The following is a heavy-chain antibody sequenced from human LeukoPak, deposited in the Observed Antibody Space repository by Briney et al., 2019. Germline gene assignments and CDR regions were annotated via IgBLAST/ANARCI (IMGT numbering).Heavy chain of an antibody. D-gene: IGHD4-17*01. V-gene: IGHV1-46*01. CDR2: INPSGGST. CDR1: GYTFTSYY. CDR3: ARGLAVTTWAGERYYFDY. Sequence: ASVKVSCKASGYTFTSYYMHWVRQAPGQGLEWMGIINPSGGSTSYAQKFQGRVTMTRDTSTSTVYMELSSLRSEDTAVYYCARGLAVTTWAGERYYFDYWGQGTLVTVSS. J-gene: IGHJ4*02.